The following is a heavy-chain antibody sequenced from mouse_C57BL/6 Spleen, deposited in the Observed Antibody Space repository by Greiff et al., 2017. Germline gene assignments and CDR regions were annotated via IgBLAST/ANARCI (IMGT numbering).Heavy chain of an antibody. CDR1: GYAFSSSW. Sequence: QVQLQQSGPELVKPGASVTISCKASGYAFSSSWMNWVKQRPGKGLEWIGRIYPGDGDTNYNGKFKGKATLTADKSSSTAYMQLSSLTSEDSAVYFCARKDYGSSFDYWGQGTTLTVSS. CDR3: ARKDYGSSFDY. D-gene: IGHD1-1*01. CDR2: IYPGDGDT. V-gene: IGHV1-82*01. J-gene: IGHJ2*01.